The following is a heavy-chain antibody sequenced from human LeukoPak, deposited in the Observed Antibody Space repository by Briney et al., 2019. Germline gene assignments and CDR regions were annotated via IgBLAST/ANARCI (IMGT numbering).Heavy chain of an antibody. CDR1: GFSFTSYG. Sequence: GGSLRLSCAASGFSFTSYGMNWVRQAPGKGLEWVGNIRQDGGEKYYVDSVKGRFTISRDNAKNSVFLQMNSLRAEDTAVYYCARGGTTTWVEDYWGQGTLVSVSS. J-gene: IGHJ4*02. D-gene: IGHD2-2*01. CDR3: ARGGTTTWVEDY. CDR2: IRQDGGEK. V-gene: IGHV3-7*05.